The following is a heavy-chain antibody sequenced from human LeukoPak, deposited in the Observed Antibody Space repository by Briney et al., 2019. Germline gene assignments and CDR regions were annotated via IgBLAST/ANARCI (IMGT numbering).Heavy chain of an antibody. CDR3: ARDLYYYVAMDV. Sequence: GGSLRLSCEASGFTFSASAMTWVRQAPGQGLEWVSSIGSDNKPHYSESVKGRFAISRDNSKSMLFLQLNSLRAEDTALYYCARDLYYYVAMDVWGQGTTVTVSS. CDR2: IGSDNKP. CDR1: GFTFSASA. D-gene: IGHD3-10*02. J-gene: IGHJ6*02. V-gene: IGHV3-23*01.